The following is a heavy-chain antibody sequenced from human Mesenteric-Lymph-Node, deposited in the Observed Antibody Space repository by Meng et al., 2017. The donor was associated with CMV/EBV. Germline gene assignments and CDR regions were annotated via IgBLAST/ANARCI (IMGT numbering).Heavy chain of an antibody. V-gene: IGHV3-11*04. CDR2: ISSSGSTI. D-gene: IGHD4-17*01. J-gene: IGHJ4*02. CDR3: ARDPYGDYYFDY. Sequence: GESLKISCAASGFTFSDYYMSWISQAPGKGLEWVSYISSSGSTIYYADSVKGRFTISRDNAKNSLYLQMNSLRAEDTAVYYCARDPYGDYYFDYWGQGTLVTVSS. CDR1: GFTFSDYY.